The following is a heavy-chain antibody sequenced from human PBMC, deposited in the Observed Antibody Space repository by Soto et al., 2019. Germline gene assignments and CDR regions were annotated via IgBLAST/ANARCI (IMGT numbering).Heavy chain of an antibody. J-gene: IGHJ5*01. CDR2: VTPPFETP. CDR3: ARVPGVRWFWELYHYDS. CDR1: GGTFNKYA. D-gene: IGHD3-10*01. Sequence: SVKVSCKASGGTFNKYAINWVRQAAGQGLDWMGGVTPPFETPNYPQNFQGRLTITADESTSTAYMELSNLRSEDTAVDYCARVPGVRWFWELYHYDSWGHGTLGTVSS. V-gene: IGHV1-69*13.